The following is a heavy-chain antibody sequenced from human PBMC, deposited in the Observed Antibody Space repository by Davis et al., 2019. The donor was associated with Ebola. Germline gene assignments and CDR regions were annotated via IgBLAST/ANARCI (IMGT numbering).Heavy chain of an antibody. D-gene: IGHD3-10*01. CDR2: ISYDGSNK. CDR3: ARALSYYGSELESY. CDR1: GFNFSSYA. Sequence: GGSLRLSCAASGFNFSSYAMHWVRQAPGKGLEWVAVISYDGSNKYYADSVKGRFTISRDNSKNTLYLQMNSLRAEDTAVYYCARALSYYGSELESYWGQGTLVTVSS. V-gene: IGHV3-30-3*01. J-gene: IGHJ4*02.